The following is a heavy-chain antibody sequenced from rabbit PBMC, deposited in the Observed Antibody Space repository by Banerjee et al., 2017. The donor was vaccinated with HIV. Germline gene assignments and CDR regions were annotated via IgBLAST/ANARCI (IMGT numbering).Heavy chain of an antibody. V-gene: IGHV1S40*01. J-gene: IGHJ2*01. CDR3: ARYSGYSGAFDP. CDR1: GFSLSSYY. CDR2: IYAGSSGTT. D-gene: IGHD7-1*01. Sequence: QSVEESGGRLVKPDESLTLTCTGSGFSLSSYYMCWVRQAPGKCLEWIVCIYAGSSGTTYYASWAKGRFTISKTSSTTVTLQMTSLTDADTATYFCARYSGYSGAFDPWGPGTLVTVS.